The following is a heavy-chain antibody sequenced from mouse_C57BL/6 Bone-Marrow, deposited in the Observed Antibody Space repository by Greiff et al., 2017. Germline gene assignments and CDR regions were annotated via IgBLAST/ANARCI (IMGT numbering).Heavy chain of an antibody. CDR3: ARSHYGSSYGY. Sequence: QVQLQQSGAELVKPGASVKISCKASGYAFSSYWMNWVKQRPGKGLEWIGQIYPGDGDTNYNGKFKGKATLTAAKSSSTAYMQLSSLTSEDSAVYFCARSHYGSSYGYWGQGTTLTVSS. D-gene: IGHD1-1*01. CDR2: IYPGDGDT. J-gene: IGHJ2*01. CDR1: GYAFSSYW. V-gene: IGHV1-80*01.